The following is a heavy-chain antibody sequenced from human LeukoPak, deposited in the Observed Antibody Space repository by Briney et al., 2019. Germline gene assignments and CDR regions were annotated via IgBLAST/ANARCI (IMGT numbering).Heavy chain of an antibody. CDR3: AKDSIDVIAVYYFDY. Sequence: QPGGSLRLSCAASGFTFNNYVMSWVRQSPGKGLEWVSAISGSGGGAYYANSVKGRFTISRDNSKNTLYLQMNSLRAEDTAVYYCAKDSIDVIAVYYFDYWGQGTLVTVSS. CDR2: ISGSGGGA. CDR1: GFTFNNYV. D-gene: IGHD2-21*01. J-gene: IGHJ4*02. V-gene: IGHV3-23*01.